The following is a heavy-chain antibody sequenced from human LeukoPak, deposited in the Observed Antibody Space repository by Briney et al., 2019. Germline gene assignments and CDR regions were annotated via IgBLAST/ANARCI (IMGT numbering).Heavy chain of an antibody. V-gene: IGHV3-20*04. CDR2: INWNGGDT. D-gene: IGHD1-26*01. CDR3: ARVDSGNYDY. CDR1: GFTFDDYG. J-gene: IGHJ4*02. Sequence: GGSLRLSCAASGFTFDDYGMSWVRQAPGKGLEWVSGINWNGGDTGYADSVKGRFTISRDNAKNSLFLQMNSLRVEDTALYYCARVDSGNYDYWGQGTLLTVSS.